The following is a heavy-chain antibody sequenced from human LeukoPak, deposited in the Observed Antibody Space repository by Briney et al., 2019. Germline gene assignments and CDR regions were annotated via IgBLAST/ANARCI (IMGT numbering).Heavy chain of an antibody. Sequence: SKTLSLTCAVYGGSVRDNYWSWIRQPPGKGLEWIGEIHHSGSTKYNPSLKSRVTISLDTSKNQFSLKLNSMTAADTAVYYCAGHVSAAAGGRWGQGTLVTVSS. CDR1: GGSVRDNY. CDR2: IHHSGST. CDR3: AGHVSAAAGGR. D-gene: IGHD6-13*01. V-gene: IGHV4-34*01. J-gene: IGHJ4*02.